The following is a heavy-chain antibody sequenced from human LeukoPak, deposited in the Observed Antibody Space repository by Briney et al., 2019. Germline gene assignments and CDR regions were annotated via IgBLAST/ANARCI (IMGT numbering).Heavy chain of an antibody. J-gene: IGHJ3*02. Sequence: GGSLRLSCEASGFSFTNTWMSWVRQAPGKGLEWVGRVKSKADDGTTDYAAPVQGRFTISRDDSKNTLSLQMNSLKTEDTAVYYCATEGGSGSYYGDDAFDMWGQGTMVTASS. CDR3: ATEGGSGSYYGDDAFDM. V-gene: IGHV3-15*01. CDR1: GFSFTNTW. CDR2: VKSKADDGTT. D-gene: IGHD3-10*01.